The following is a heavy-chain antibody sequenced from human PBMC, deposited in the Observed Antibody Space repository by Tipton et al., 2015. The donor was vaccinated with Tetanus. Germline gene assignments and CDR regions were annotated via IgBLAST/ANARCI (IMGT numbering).Heavy chain of an antibody. CDR1: GGSISSGDYY. J-gene: IGHJ3*02. Sequence: TLSLTCTVSGGSISSGDYYWSWIRQPPGKGLEWIGYIYYSGSTYYNPSLKSRVTISVDTSKNQFSLKLSSVTAADTAVYYCARGLTTVTPWHAFDIWGQWTMVTVSS. CDR3: ARGLTTVTPWHAFDI. D-gene: IGHD4-17*01. V-gene: IGHV4-30-4*01. CDR2: IYYSGST.